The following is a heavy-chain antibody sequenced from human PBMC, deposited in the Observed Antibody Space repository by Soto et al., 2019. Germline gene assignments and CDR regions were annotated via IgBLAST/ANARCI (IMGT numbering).Heavy chain of an antibody. J-gene: IGHJ5*02. CDR3: AIMTTVTTRRMKDWLDP. CDR1: GYSFTSYW. Sequence: PGGALHISFQGSGYSFTSYWISWLRQLPGKGLEWMGRIDPSDSYTNYSPSFQGHVTISADKSISTAYLQWSSLKASDTAMYYCAIMTTVTTRRMKDWLDPWGQGTLVNVSA. V-gene: IGHV5-10-1*01. D-gene: IGHD4-17*01. CDR2: IDPSDSYT.